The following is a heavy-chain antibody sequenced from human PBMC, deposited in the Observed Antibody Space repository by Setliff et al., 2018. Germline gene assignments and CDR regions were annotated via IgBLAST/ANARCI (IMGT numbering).Heavy chain of an antibody. V-gene: IGHV3-33*01. J-gene: IGHJ4*02. CDR2: IWNDGSTK. CDR1: RFTFSNYG. CDR3: AGDGGEY. D-gene: IGHD3-16*01. Sequence: GGSLRLSCVASRFTFSNYGMHWVRQTPGKGLEWVALIWNDGSTKFYGDSVKGRFTISRDNAKNSLYLQMNSLRAEDTAVYYCAGDGGEYWGQGTLVTVSS.